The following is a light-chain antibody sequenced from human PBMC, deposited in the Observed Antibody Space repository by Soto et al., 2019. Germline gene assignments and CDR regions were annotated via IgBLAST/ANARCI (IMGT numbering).Light chain of an antibody. Sequence: NFMLTQPHSVSESPGETVTISCTRNSGGIASSPVQGHQQRPGRSPTTVIYENHQRPAGVPDRFSGSIDTSSNSASLTISGLQTEDEADYYCQSPGDSNVVFGEGTQLTVL. CDR1: SGGIASSP. J-gene: IGLJ2*01. CDR3: QSPGDSNVV. CDR2: ENH. V-gene: IGLV6-57*01.